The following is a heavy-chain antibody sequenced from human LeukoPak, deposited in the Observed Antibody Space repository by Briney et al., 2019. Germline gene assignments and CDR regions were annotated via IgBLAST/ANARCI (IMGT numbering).Heavy chain of an antibody. CDR3: ASSAARRGY. J-gene: IGHJ4*02. Sequence: ASVKVSCKASGYIFTKYGVSWVRQAPGQGLEWMAWISTYNGDTNYAQKFQGRVTITADESTSTAYMELSSLRSEDTAVYYCASSAARRGYWGQGTLVTVSS. V-gene: IGHV1-18*01. CDR1: GYIFTKYG. CDR2: ISTYNGDT. D-gene: IGHD6-6*01.